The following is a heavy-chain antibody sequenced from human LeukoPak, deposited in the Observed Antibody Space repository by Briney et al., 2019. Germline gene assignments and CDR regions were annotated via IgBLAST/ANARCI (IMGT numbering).Heavy chain of an antibody. CDR3: ARDRRAEQSGYWFDP. J-gene: IGHJ5*02. Sequence: RPSETLSLTCTVSGGSISTYYWSWIRQPPGKGLEWIGYIYYSGSTNYNPSLKNRVTISVDTSKNQFSLKLSSVTAADTAVYYCARDRRAEQSGYWFDPWGQGTLVTVSS. V-gene: IGHV4-59*12. CDR2: IYYSGST. CDR1: GGSISTYY. D-gene: IGHD3-22*01.